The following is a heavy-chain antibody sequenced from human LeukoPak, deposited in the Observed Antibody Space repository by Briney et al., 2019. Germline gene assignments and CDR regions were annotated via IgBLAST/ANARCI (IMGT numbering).Heavy chain of an antibody. Sequence: GGSLRLSCAASGFTFSSSGMHWVRQAPGKGLEWVAFIRYDGSNKYYADSVKGRFTISRDNSKNTLYLQMNSLRAEDTAVYYCAKGYCGGDCSLVYYYYYMDVWGKGTTVTVSS. CDR3: AKGYCGGDCSLVYYYYYMDV. V-gene: IGHV3-30*02. D-gene: IGHD2-21*02. CDR1: GFTFSSSG. J-gene: IGHJ6*03. CDR2: IRYDGSNK.